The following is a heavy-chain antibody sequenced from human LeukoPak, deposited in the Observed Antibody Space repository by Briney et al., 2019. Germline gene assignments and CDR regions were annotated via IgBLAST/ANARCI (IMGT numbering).Heavy chain of an antibody. CDR3: ARDPGYHLGRYSSSRTVNFDY. D-gene: IGHD6-13*01. J-gene: IGHJ4*02. V-gene: IGHV1-18*01. CDR1: GYTFTSYG. CDR2: ISAYNGNT. Sequence: GASVKVSCKASGYTFTSYGISWVRQAPGQGLEWMGWISAYNGNTNYAQKLQGRVTMTTDTSTSTAYMELSSLRSDDTAVYYCARDPGYHLGRYSSSRTVNFDYWGQGTLVTVSS.